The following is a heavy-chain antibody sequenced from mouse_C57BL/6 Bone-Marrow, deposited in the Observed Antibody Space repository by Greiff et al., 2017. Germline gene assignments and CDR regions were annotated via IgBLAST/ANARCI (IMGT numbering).Heavy chain of an antibody. CDR3: ARGDYGNYLAWFAY. CDR2: ISDGGSYT. Sequence: EVHLVESGGGLVKPGGSLKLSCAASGFNFRSYAMSWVRQTPEKRLEWVATISDGGSYTYYPDNVKGRFTISRDNAKNNLYLQMSHLKSADTAMYYCARGDYGNYLAWFAYWGQGTLVTVSA. CDR1: GFNFRSYA. J-gene: IGHJ3*01. D-gene: IGHD2-1*01. V-gene: IGHV5-4*01.